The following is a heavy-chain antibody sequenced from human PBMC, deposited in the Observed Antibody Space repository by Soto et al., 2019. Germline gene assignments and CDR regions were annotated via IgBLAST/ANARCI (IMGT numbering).Heavy chain of an antibody. Sequence: SETLSLTCAVYGGSFSGYYWSWIRQPPGKGLEWIGEINHSGSTNYNPSLKSRVTISVATSKNQFSLKLSSVTAADTAVYYCARGVVATIRVQYFQHWGQGTLVTVSS. CDR3: ARGVVATIRVQYFQH. J-gene: IGHJ1*01. CDR1: GGSFSGYY. CDR2: INHSGST. V-gene: IGHV4-34*01. D-gene: IGHD5-12*01.